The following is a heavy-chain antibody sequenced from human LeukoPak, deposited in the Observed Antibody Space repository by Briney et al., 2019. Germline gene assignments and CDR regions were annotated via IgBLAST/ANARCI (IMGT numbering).Heavy chain of an antibody. D-gene: IGHD2-21*02. CDR3: AREGRAVVTAISPGYYMDV. CDR2: IIPIFGTA. V-gene: IGHV1-69*06. CDR1: GGTFSSYA. J-gene: IGHJ6*03. Sequence: VASVKVSCKASGGTFSSYAISWVRQAPGQGLEWMGRIIPIFGTANYAQKFQGRVTITADKSTSTAYMELSSLRSEGTAVYYCAREGRAVVTAISPGYYMDVWGKGTTVTVSS.